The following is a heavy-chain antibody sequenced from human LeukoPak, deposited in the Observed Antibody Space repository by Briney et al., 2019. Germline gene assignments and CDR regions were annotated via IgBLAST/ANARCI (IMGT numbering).Heavy chain of an antibody. CDR3: ARVIVGAFAFDI. Sequence: SETLSLTCTVSGGSISSYYWSWIRQPPGKGLEWIGYIYYSGSTNYNPSLKSRVTISVDTSKNQFSLKLSSVTAVDTAVYYCARVIVGAFAFDIWGQGTMVTVSS. CDR1: GGSISSYY. CDR2: IYYSGST. J-gene: IGHJ3*02. D-gene: IGHD1-26*01. V-gene: IGHV4-59*12.